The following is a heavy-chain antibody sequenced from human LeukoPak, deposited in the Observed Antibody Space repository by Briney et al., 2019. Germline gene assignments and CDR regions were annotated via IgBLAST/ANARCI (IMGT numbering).Heavy chain of an antibody. V-gene: IGHV1-69*01. CDR3: ARAPYSSGNRFDY. CDR2: IIPIFGTA. J-gene: IGHJ4*02. Sequence: XVXCKASXXXXXXXXXSWXXXAPGXXXXXXXXIIPIFGTANYAQKFQGRVTITADESTSTAYMELSSLRSEDTAVYYCARAPYSSGNRFDYWGQGTLVTVSS. D-gene: IGHD6-19*01. CDR1: XXXXXXXX.